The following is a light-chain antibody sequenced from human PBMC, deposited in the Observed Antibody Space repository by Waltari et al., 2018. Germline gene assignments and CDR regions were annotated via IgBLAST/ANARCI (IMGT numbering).Light chain of an antibody. J-gene: IGKJ1*01. V-gene: IGKV3-20*01. CDR1: QSVGRS. CDR2: DAF. CDR3: QMYVRLPAT. Sequence: EIVLTQSPGTLSLSPGEGVPFPCRASQSVGRSLAWYQQKPGQAPRLLIYDAFTRATGIADRFSGSGSGTDFSLTISRLDPEDFAVYYCQMYVRLPATFGQGTKVEIK.